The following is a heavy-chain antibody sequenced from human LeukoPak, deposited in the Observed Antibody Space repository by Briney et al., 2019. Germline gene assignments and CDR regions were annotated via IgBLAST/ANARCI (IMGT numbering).Heavy chain of an antibody. CDR3: ARIRRTGATTRAFDI. V-gene: IGHV1-2*02. CDR1: GYTFTGYY. CDR2: INPNSGGT. D-gene: IGHD1-26*01. Sequence: ASVKVSCKASGYTFTGYYMHWVRQAPGQGLEWMGWINPNSGGTNYAQKFQGRVTMTRDTSISTAYMELSRLRSDDTAVYYCARIRRTGATTRAFDIWGQGTMVTVSS. J-gene: IGHJ3*02.